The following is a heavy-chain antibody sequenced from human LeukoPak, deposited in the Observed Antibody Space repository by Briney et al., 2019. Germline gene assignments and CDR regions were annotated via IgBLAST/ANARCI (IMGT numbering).Heavy chain of an antibody. Sequence: GESLKISWKGSGYSFTTHWIGWVRQMPGKGLELMGIIYPGDSDTRYSPSFQGQVTISADKSISTAYLQWSSLKASDTAMYYCARQSGTGWHWGGYWGQGTLVTVSS. V-gene: IGHV5-51*01. D-gene: IGHD6-19*01. CDR1: GYSFTTHW. CDR3: ARQSGTGWHWGGY. CDR2: IYPGDSDT. J-gene: IGHJ4*02.